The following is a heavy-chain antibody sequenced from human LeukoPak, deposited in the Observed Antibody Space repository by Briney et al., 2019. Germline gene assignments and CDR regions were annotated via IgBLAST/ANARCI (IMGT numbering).Heavy chain of an antibody. D-gene: IGHD2-2*01. V-gene: IGHV3-21*01. CDR2: ISSSSSCI. CDR1: GFTFSSYS. Sequence: GGSLRLSCAAAGFTFSSYSMNWVRQAPGKGLEWVSSISSSSSCIYYADSVKGRFTISRDNAKNSLYLQMNSLRAEDTAVYYCARVPTTIGYCSSTSCREPAFDIWGQGTMVTVSS. CDR3: ARVPTTIGYCSSTSCREPAFDI. J-gene: IGHJ3*02.